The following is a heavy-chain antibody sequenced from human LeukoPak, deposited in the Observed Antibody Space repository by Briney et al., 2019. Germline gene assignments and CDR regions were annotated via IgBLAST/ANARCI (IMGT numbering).Heavy chain of an antibody. CDR3: ARAAYGSGSYYFDY. CDR2: INPNSGDT. J-gene: IGHJ4*02. Sequence: ASVKVSCKASAYRFIGSYLHWVRQAPGQGLEWMGWINPNSGDTGYAEKFQGRVTMTRDTSVTTAYMELSGLRSDDTAVYYCARAAYGSGSYYFDYWGQGTLVTVSS. V-gene: IGHV1-2*02. D-gene: IGHD3-10*01. CDR1: AYRFIGSY.